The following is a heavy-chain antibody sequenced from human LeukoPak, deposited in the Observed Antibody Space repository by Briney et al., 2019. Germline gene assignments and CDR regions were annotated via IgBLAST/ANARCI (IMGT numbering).Heavy chain of an antibody. V-gene: IGHV3-7*01. CDR3: AREPRWLQHPRFDY. Sequence: GGSLRLSCAVSGFTFSSYWMSWVRQAPGKGLEWVANIKQDGSEKYYVDSVKGRFTISRDNAKNSLYLQMNSLRAEDSAVYYCAREPRWLQHPRFDYWGRGTLLTVSS. CDR1: GFTFSSYW. CDR2: IKQDGSEK. D-gene: IGHD5-24*01. J-gene: IGHJ4*02.